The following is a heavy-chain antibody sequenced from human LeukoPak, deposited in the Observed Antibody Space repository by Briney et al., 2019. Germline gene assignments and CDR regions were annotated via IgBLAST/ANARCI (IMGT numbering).Heavy chain of an antibody. CDR3: ARDLRITFFGVVTATGGLDS. Sequence: GGSLRLSCAASGFTFSNYAMHWVRQAPGKGLTWLAVISYDGSSKYYSGSVKGRFTISRDNSNNVVYLEMNSLRFEDTAVYYCARDLRITFFGVVTATGGLDSWGQGTQVSVSS. CDR1: GFTFSNYA. CDR2: ISYDGSSK. J-gene: IGHJ4*02. D-gene: IGHD3-3*01. V-gene: IGHV3-30*03.